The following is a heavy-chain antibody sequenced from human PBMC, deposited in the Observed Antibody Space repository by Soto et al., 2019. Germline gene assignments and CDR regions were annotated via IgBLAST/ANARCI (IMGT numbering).Heavy chain of an antibody. CDR2: ISSSGSTI. Sequence: ALRLSCAACGFTVSDYYRSWIRQAPGKGLEWVSYISSSGSTIYYADSVKGRFTISRDNAKNSLYLQMNSLRAEDTAVYYCARDCSGGSCYPGMDVWGQGTTVTVSS. CDR1: GFTVSDYY. D-gene: IGHD2-15*01. CDR3: ARDCSGGSCYPGMDV. V-gene: IGHV3-11*01. J-gene: IGHJ6*02.